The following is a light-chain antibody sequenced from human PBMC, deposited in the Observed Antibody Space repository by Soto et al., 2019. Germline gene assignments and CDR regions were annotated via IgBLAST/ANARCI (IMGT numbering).Light chain of an antibody. V-gene: IGKV3-15*01. CDR2: GAS. Sequence: EIVMTQSPATLSVSPGERVTLSCCASQSVRSKVAWYQQKPGQAPRLLIYGASTRAAGIPTRFSDSGSGTEFTLTISSLQSEDFAVYYCQQYNEWPPYTFGQGTKLEIK. J-gene: IGKJ2*01. CDR3: QQYNEWPPYT. CDR1: QSVRSK.